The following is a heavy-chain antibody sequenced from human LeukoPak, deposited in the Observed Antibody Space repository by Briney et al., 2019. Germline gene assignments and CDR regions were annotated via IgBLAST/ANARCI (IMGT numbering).Heavy chain of an antibody. J-gene: IGHJ2*01. CDR2: IYNRGST. CDR1: GDSISSYY. V-gene: IGHV4-59*01. CDR3: ARDPFITMVRRTYFDL. Sequence: PSETLSHTPVQPGDSISSYYWSWIRQPPGKGLERSGYIYNRGSTNYNPSLKTLVTISVDTSKNQFSLKLSSVTAADTAVYYCARDPFITMVRRTYFDLWGRGPLVSVSS. D-gene: IGHD3-10*01.